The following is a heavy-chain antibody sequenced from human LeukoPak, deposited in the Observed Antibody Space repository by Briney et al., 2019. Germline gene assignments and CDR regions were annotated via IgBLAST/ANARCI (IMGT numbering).Heavy chain of an antibody. Sequence: SETLSLTCTVSGDSISSYYWSWIRQPPGKGLGWIGYIYYTGSTSYNPTLKTRVTISVDTSKSQLSLTLTSVTAADTAVYYCAREWSAFDSWGQGTLVTVSS. D-gene: IGHD2-15*01. CDR1: GDSISSYY. V-gene: IGHV4-59*01. CDR2: IYYTGST. CDR3: AREWSAFDS. J-gene: IGHJ4*02.